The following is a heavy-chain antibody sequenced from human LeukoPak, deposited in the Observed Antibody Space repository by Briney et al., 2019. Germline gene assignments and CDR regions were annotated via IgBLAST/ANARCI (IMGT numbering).Heavy chain of an antibody. CDR2: TYYRSKWYN. Sequence: SQTLSLTCAISGDSVSSNSAAWNWIRQSPSRGLEWLGRTYYRSKWYNDYAVSVKSRITINPDTSKNQFSLQLNSVTPEDTAVYYCARDQGPYCSSTSCYVRTYYFDYWGQGTLVTVSS. CDR1: GDSVSSNSAA. D-gene: IGHD2-2*01. V-gene: IGHV6-1*01. CDR3: ARDQGPYCSSTSCYVRTYYFDY. J-gene: IGHJ4*02.